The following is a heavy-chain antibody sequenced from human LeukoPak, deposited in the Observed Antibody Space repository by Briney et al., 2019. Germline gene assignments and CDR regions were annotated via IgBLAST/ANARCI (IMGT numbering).Heavy chain of an antibody. CDR1: GGSISSGDYY. D-gene: IGHD6-13*01. J-gene: IGHJ4*02. Sequence: SETLSLTCTVSGGSISSGDYYWSWIRQPPGKGLEWIGYIYYSGSTYYNQSLKSRVTISVDTSKNQFSLKLSSVTAADTAVYYCARGRSWSFDYWGQGTLVTVSS. CDR2: IYYSGST. V-gene: IGHV4-30-4*01. CDR3: ARGRSWSFDY.